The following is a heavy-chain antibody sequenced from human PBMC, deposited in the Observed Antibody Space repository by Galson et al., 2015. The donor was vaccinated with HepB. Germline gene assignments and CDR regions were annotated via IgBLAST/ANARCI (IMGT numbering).Heavy chain of an antibody. CDR3: ARSPPRVYDFWSASLPSPRFGP. Sequence: SVKVSCKASGYTFTSYGISWVRQAPGQGLEWMGWISAYNGNTNYAQKLQGRVTMTTDTSTSTAYMELRSLRSDDTAVYYCARSPPRVYDFWSASLPSPRFGPWGQGTLVTVSS. CDR2: ISAYNGNT. J-gene: IGHJ5*02. CDR1: GYTFTSYG. V-gene: IGHV1-18*01. D-gene: IGHD3-3*01.